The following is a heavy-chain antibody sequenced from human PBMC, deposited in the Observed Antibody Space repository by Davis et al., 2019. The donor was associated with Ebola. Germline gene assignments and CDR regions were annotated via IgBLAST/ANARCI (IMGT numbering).Heavy chain of an antibody. CDR3: ASDSGYERPVDY. D-gene: IGHD5-12*01. CDR2: ISSSGSTI. V-gene: IGHV3-11*01. Sequence: GESLKISCAASGFTFSDYYMSWIRQAPGKGLEWVSYISSSGSTIYYADSVKGRFTISRDNAKNSLYLQMNSLRAEDTAVYYCASDSGYERPVDYWGQGTLVTVSS. CDR1: GFTFSDYY. J-gene: IGHJ4*02.